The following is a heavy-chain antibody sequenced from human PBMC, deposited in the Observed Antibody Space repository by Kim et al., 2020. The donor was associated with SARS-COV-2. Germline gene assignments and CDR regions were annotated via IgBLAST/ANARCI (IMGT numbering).Heavy chain of an antibody. CDR2: IYYNGNT. J-gene: IGHJ4*02. Sequence: SETLSLTCTVSGGSISSYYWSWIRQPPGKGLEWIGYIYYNGNTNYNPSLKGRVTISVDTSKNQFSLKLTSVTAADTAVYYCARHEVKRGLDYWGQGTLVTVSS. V-gene: IGHV4-59*08. CDR3: ARHEVKRGLDY. CDR1: GGSISSYY.